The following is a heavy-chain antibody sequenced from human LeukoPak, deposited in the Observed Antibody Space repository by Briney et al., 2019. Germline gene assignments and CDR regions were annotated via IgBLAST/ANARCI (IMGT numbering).Heavy chain of an antibody. CDR2: IIPIFGTA. D-gene: IGHD3-22*01. Sequence: GASVKVSCKASGYTFTSYGISWVRQAPGQGLEWMGGIIPIFGTANYAQKFQGRVTITADESTSTAYMELSSLRSEDTAVYYCATLPNYDSSGYYFGNWFDPWGQGTLVTVSS. J-gene: IGHJ5*02. CDR1: GYTFTSYG. CDR3: ATLPNYDSSGYYFGNWFDP. V-gene: IGHV1-69*13.